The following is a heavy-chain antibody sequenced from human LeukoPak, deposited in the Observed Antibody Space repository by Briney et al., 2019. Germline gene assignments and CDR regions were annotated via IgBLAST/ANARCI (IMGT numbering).Heavy chain of an antibody. V-gene: IGHV4-59*01. CDR2: IYYSGST. CDR1: GGSISSYY. CDR3: ARLGGNYDFWSGYYFDY. J-gene: IGHJ4*02. D-gene: IGHD3-3*01. Sequence: KTSETLSLTCTVSGGSISSYYWSWIRQPPGKGLEWIGYIYYSGSTNYNPSLKSRVTISVDTSKNQFSLKLSSVTAADTAVYYCARLGGNYDFWSGYYFDYWGQGSLVTVSS.